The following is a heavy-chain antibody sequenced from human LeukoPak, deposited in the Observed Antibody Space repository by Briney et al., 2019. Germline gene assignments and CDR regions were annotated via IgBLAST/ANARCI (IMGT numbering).Heavy chain of an antibody. D-gene: IGHD4-11*01. CDR3: ARTTSAYYYFMDG. CDR2: IYYSGST. J-gene: IGHJ6*03. CDR1: GGSISSYY. V-gene: IGHV4-59*01. Sequence: SASLSLTCTVSGGSISSYYWSWIRQPPGKGLEWIGYIYYSGSTTYNPSLKSRVTISVETSKNQFSLKLISVTAADTPGYYCARTTSAYYYFMDGWSKGSSVTASS.